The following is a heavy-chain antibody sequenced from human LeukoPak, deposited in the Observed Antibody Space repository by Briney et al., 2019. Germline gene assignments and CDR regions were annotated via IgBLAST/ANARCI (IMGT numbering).Heavy chain of an antibody. CDR3: ARDGYNYYYYYYMDV. CDR1: GFTFGDYA. D-gene: IGHD5-24*01. J-gene: IGHJ6*03. V-gene: IGHV3-49*04. Sequence: GSLRLSCTASGFTFGDYAMSWVRQAPGKGLEWVGFIRSKAYGGTTEYAASVKGRFTISRDDSKSIAYLQMNSLRAEDTAVYYCARDGYNYYYYYYMDVWGKGTTVTISS. CDR2: IRSKAYGGTT.